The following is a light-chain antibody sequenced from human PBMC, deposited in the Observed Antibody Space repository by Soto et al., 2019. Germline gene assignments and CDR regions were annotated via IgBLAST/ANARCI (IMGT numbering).Light chain of an antibody. J-gene: IGKJ4*01. CDR2: DAS. Sequence: DIQMTQSPSSLSASVGDRVTITCQASQDINTYLVWFQQKPGKAPKLLIYDASNLETGVPSRFSGVGAATHVTFSISRLQPEETATYYCQQYDNLPLTFGGGTKGEIK. CDR3: QQYDNLPLT. V-gene: IGKV1-33*01. CDR1: QDINTY.